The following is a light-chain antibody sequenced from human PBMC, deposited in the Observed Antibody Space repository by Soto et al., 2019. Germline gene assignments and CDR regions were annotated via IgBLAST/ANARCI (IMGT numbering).Light chain of an antibody. CDR2: DTS. Sequence: EIVMTQSPATLSVSPGERATLSCRASQSVSIKLAWYQQKPGQAPRLLIYDTSTRATGIPARFSGSGSGTEFTLTISSLEPEDFAVYYCQQRSNWPTFGPGTKVDI. CDR3: QQRSNWPT. J-gene: IGKJ3*01. V-gene: IGKV3-11*01. CDR1: QSVSIK.